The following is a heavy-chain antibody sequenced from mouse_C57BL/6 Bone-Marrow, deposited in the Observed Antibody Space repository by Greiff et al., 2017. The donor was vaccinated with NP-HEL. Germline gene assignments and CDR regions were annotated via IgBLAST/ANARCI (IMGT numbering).Heavy chain of an antibody. D-gene: IGHD2-4*01. CDR1: GYAFSSSW. J-gene: IGHJ3*01. V-gene: IGHV1-82*01. Sequence: QVQLQQSGPELVKPGASVKISCKASGYAFSSSWMNWVKQRPGKGLEWIGRIYPGDGDTNYNGKFKGKATLTADKSSSTAYMQLSSLTSEDSAVYFCCGLRRFAYWGQGTLVTVSA. CDR2: IYPGDGDT. CDR3: CGLRRFAY.